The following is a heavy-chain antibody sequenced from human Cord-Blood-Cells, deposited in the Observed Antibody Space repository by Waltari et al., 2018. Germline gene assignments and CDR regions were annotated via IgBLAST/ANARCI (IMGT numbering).Heavy chain of an antibody. CDR3: ARVGDYYGSGSYYYYYYYMDV. J-gene: IGHJ6*03. CDR2: INPNSGGT. V-gene: IGHV1-2*02. Sequence: QVQLVQSGAEVKKPGASVKVSCKASGYTFTGYYMHWVRQAPGQGLEWMGWINPNSGGTNYAKKFQGRVTMTRDTSISTAYMELSRLRSDDTAVYYCARVGDYYGSGSYYYYYYYMDVWGKGTTVTVSS. D-gene: IGHD3-10*01. CDR1: GYTFTGYY.